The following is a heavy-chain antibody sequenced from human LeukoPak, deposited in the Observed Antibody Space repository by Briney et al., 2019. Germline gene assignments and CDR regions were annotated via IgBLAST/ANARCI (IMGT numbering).Heavy chain of an antibody. Sequence: ASVKVSCKASGYTFTDYYMHWVRQAPGQGLEWMGWINPNSGGTNYAQKFQGWVTMTRDTSISTAYMELNRLRSDDTAVYYCARGAGTVGSDFDYWGQGTLVTVSS. J-gene: IGHJ4*02. D-gene: IGHD6-13*01. CDR3: ARGAGTVGSDFDY. CDR1: GYTFTDYY. V-gene: IGHV1-2*04. CDR2: INPNSGGT.